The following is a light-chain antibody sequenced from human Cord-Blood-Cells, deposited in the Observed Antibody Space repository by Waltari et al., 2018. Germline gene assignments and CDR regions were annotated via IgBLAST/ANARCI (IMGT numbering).Light chain of an antibody. V-gene: IGLV2-14*01. J-gene: IGLJ1*01. Sequence: QSALTQPASVSGSPGQSIPIPCTGTSSDVGGYNYVSWYQQHPGKAPKILIYDVSKRPSGVSNRFSGSKSGNTASLTISGLQAEDEADYYCSSYTSSSTYVFGTGTKVTVL. CDR3: SSYTSSSTYV. CDR2: DVS. CDR1: SSDVGGYNY.